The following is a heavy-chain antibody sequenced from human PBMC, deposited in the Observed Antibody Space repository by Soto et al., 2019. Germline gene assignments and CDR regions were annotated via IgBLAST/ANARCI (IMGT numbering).Heavy chain of an antibody. CDR3: TRKADFWSGYGLWAFDI. Sequence: GGSLRLSCAASGFTFSGSAMHWVRQASGKGLEWVGRIRSKANSYATAYAASVKGRFTISRDDSKNTAYLQMNSLKTEDTAVYYCTRKADFWSGYGLWAFDIWGQGTMVTVSS. D-gene: IGHD3-3*01. J-gene: IGHJ3*02. V-gene: IGHV3-73*01. CDR1: GFTFSGSA. CDR2: IRSKANSYAT.